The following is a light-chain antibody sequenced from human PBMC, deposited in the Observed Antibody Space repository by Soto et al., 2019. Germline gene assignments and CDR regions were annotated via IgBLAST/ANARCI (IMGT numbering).Light chain of an antibody. V-gene: IGLV3-21*02. Sequence: SFELTQPPSVSVAPGQTATISCGGTNVGSKVVHWYQQKPGQAPVLVVYDDTYRPSGIPERFSGSNSGNTATLTISRVEAGDEADYCCQVWHIGSYRVFGGGTKLTVL. CDR2: DDT. J-gene: IGLJ3*02. CDR1: NVGSKV. CDR3: QVWHIGSYRV.